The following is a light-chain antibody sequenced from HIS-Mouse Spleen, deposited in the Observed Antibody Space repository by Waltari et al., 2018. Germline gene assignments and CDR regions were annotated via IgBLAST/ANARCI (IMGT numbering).Light chain of an antibody. CDR3: QQYNNWLG. CDR1: QSVSSN. Sequence: EIVLTQSPATLSLSPGERATLSCRTSQSVSSNLAWYQQKPGQAPRLLIYGASTRATGIPARFSGSGSGTEFTLTISSMQSEDFAVYYCQQYNNWLGFGGGTKVEIK. CDR2: GAS. V-gene: IGKV3-15*01. J-gene: IGKJ4*01.